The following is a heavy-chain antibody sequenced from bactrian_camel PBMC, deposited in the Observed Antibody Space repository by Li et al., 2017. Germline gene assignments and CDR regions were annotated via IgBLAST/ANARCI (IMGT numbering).Heavy chain of an antibody. CDR3: AAAFMATVPGVCGS. CDR2: ISSGGST. Sequence: DVQLVESGGGLVQPGGSLRLSCAASGFTFSSYAMSWVRQAPGKGLEWVSGISSGGSTYYADSVKGRFTISRDNAKNMVFLQMDNLKPEDTAKYYCAAAFMATVPGVCGSWGGGTRVTVS. D-gene: IGHD6*01. V-gene: IGHV3S40*01. J-gene: IGHJ6*01. CDR1: GFTFSSYA.